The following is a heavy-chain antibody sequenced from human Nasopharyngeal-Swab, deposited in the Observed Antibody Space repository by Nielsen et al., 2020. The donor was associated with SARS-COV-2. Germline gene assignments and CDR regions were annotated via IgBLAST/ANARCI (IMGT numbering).Heavy chain of an antibody. CDR1: GFTFSSYG. J-gene: IGHJ3*02. V-gene: IGHV3-30*19. Sequence: GESLKISCAASGFTFSSYGMHWVRQAPGKGLEWVAVIWYDGSNKYYADSVKARFTISRDNSKNTLYLQMNSLRAEDTAVYYCARDGDDYYDTYDAFDIWGQGTMVTVSS. D-gene: IGHD3-22*01. CDR2: IWYDGSNK. CDR3: ARDGDDYYDTYDAFDI.